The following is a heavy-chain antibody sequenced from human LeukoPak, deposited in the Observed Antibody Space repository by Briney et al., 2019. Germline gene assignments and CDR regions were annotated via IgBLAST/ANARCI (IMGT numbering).Heavy chain of an antibody. D-gene: IGHD3-16*01. CDR2: ISAYNGNT. V-gene: IGHV1-18*01. CDR1: GHTFTNYG. Sequence: ASVKVSCKASGHTFTNYGITWVRQAPGQGLEWMGWISAYNGNTNYAQKFQGRVTMTTDTSTNTVYMELRSLRSDDTAVYYCARVTRGGDRFDPWGQGTLVTVSS. J-gene: IGHJ5*02. CDR3: ARVTRGGDRFDP.